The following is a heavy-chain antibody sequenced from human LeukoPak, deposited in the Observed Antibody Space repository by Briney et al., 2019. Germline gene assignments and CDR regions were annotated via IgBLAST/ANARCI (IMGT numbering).Heavy chain of an antibody. CDR1: GGSISSYY. D-gene: IGHD3-22*01. Sequence: KPSETLSLTCTVSGGSISSYYWSWIRQPPGKGLEWIGYIYYSGSTNYNPSLKSRVIISVDTSKNQFSLKLSSVTAADTAVYYCARVMGDYYDSSGYYRRSDVFDIWGQGTMLTVSS. CDR3: ARVMGDYYDSSGYYRRSDVFDI. V-gene: IGHV4-59*01. J-gene: IGHJ3*02. CDR2: IYYSGST.